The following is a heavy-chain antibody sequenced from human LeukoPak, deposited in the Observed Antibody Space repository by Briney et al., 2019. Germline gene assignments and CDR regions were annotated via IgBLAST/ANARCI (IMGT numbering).Heavy chain of an antibody. CDR1: GGSVSSGSYY. D-gene: IGHD6-19*01. V-gene: IGHV4-61*01. CDR2: IYYSGST. CDR3: ASGGYSSGWYYFDY. Sequence: SETLSLTCTVSGGSVSSGSYYWSWIRQPPGKGLEWIGYIYYSGSTNYNPSLKSRVTISVDTSKNQLSLKLSSVTAADTAVYYCASGGYSSGWYYFDYWGQGTLVTVSS. J-gene: IGHJ4*02.